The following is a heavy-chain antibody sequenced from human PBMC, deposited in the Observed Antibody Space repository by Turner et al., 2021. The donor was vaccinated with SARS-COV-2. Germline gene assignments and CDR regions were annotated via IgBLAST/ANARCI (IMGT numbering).Heavy chain of an antibody. D-gene: IGHD5-18*01. CDR2: ISKRGGSS. Sequence: EVQLLESGGGLGQPGGSLRLSCPASGFTFSSYAMRWVRQAPGKGLDWCSAISKRGGSSDYAGSVKGWFTISRDTSNNTLYLQMNSLRAEDTAVYYGAKGDTAMVPYNGFDPWGQGTLVTVSS. CDR3: AKGDTAMVPYNGFDP. J-gene: IGHJ5*02. V-gene: IGHV3-23*01. CDR1: GFTFSSYA.